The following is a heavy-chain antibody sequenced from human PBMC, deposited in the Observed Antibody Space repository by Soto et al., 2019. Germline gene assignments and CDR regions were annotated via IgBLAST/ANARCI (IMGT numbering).Heavy chain of an antibody. D-gene: IGHD3-16*02. J-gene: IGHJ4*02. Sequence: SVKVSCKASGGTFSSYAISWVRQAPGQGLEWMGGIIPIFGTANYAQKFQGRVTITADESTSTAYMELSSLRSEDTAVYYCARSAQNIKDMITFGGVIVMSPSYFDYWGQGTLVTVSS. CDR2: IIPIFGTA. CDR3: ARSAQNIKDMITFGGVIVMSPSYFDY. V-gene: IGHV1-69*13. CDR1: GGTFSSYA.